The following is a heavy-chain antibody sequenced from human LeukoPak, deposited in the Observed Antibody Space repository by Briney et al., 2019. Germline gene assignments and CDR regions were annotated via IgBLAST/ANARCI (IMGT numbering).Heavy chain of an antibody. CDR1: GYTLTELS. CDR2: FDPEDGET. D-gene: IGHD2-2*01. V-gene: IGHV1-24*01. Sequence: ASVKVSCKVSGYTLTELSMHWVRQAPGKGLEGMGGFDPEDGETIYAQKFQGRVTMTEDTSTDTAYMELSSLRSEDTAVYYCATGLSREAWFDPWGQGTLVTVSS. J-gene: IGHJ5*02. CDR3: ATGLSREAWFDP.